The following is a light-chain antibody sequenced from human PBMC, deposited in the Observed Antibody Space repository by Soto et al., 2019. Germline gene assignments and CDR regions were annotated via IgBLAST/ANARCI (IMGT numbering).Light chain of an antibody. V-gene: IGKV1-27*01. CDR1: QAISNY. Sequence: DIQMTQSPSSLSASVADRVTITCRASQAISNYLAWYQQKPGKVPKLLIYSASTLQSGVPSRFSGSGSGTDFTLTISSLEPEDVATYYCQHYNNAPYTFGQGTKLEIK. J-gene: IGKJ2*01. CDR3: QHYNNAPYT. CDR2: SAS.